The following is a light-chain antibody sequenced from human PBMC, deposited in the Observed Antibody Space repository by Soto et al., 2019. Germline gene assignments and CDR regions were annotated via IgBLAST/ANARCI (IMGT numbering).Light chain of an antibody. Sequence: EIGLTQSPGTLSLSPGERATLSCRASQSVSSSYLAWYQQKPDQAPRLLIYGASSRATGIPDRFSGSGSGTDFTLTISRLEPEDFAVYYCQQYGSSPPYTFGQGTKLEIK. V-gene: IGKV3-20*01. CDR1: QSVSSSY. CDR3: QQYGSSPPYT. J-gene: IGKJ2*01. CDR2: GAS.